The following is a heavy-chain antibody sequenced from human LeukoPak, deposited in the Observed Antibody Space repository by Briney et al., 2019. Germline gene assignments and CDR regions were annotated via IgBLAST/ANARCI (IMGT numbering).Heavy chain of an antibody. J-gene: IGHJ6*02. V-gene: IGHV3-30-3*01. CDR3: TRGFPYDDTTEGYYYLMDV. D-gene: IGHD4-17*01. Sequence: GGSLRLSCAASGFTFSSYPMHWVRQAPGKGLEWVSLISYDGSNKYYADSEKGRFTISRDNSKNMFYVQINSLRPEDTAVYFCTRGFPYDDTTEGYYYLMDVWGQGTTVTVSS. CDR2: ISYDGSNK. CDR1: GFTFSSYP.